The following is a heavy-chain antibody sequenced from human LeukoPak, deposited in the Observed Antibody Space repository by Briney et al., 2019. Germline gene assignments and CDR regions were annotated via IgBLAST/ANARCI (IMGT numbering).Heavy chain of an antibody. D-gene: IGHD2-2*01. CDR2: IYHSGST. V-gene: IGHV4-30-2*01. CDR1: GGSISSGGYY. Sequence: PSQTLSLTCTVSGGSISSGGYYWSWIRQPPGKGLEWIGYIYHSGSTYYNPSLKSRVTISVDRSKNQFSLKLSPVTAADTAVYYCARAAPGVPAAMFDYWGQGTLVTVSS. CDR3: ARAAPGVPAAMFDY. J-gene: IGHJ4*02.